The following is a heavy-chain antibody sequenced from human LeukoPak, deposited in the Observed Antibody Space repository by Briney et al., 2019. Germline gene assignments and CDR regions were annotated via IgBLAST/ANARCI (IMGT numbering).Heavy chain of an antibody. CDR1: GGSFSGYY. CDR2: INHSGST. D-gene: IGHD2-2*02. V-gene: IGHV4-34*01. J-gene: IGHJ6*03. Sequence: PSETLSLTCAVYGGSFSGYYWSWLRQPPGKGLEWIGEINHSGSTNYNPSLKSRVTISVDTSKNQFSLKLSSVTAADTAVYYCARGYCSSTSCYILDYYYYMDVWGKGTTVTVSS. CDR3: ARGYCSSTSCYILDYYYYMDV.